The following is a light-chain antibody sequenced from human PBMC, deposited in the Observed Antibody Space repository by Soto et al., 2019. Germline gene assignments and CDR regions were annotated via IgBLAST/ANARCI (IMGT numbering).Light chain of an antibody. CDR1: QSVSSY. Sequence: EIVLTQSPATLSLSPGERATLSCRASQSVSSYLAWYQQKPGQAPRLLIYDASNRATGIPARFSGSGSGTDFTLTIRGLEPEDFAVYYCQQRRKWPPYTFGQGTKLEIK. J-gene: IGKJ2*01. V-gene: IGKV3-11*01. CDR2: DAS. CDR3: QQRRKWPPYT.